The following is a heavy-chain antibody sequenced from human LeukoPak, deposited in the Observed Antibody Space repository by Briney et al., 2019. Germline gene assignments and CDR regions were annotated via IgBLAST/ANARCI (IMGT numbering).Heavy chain of an antibody. D-gene: IGHD5-12*01. V-gene: IGHV3-21*01. CDR1: GFTFSSYS. Sequence: GGSYALYCAASGFTFSSYSMNWVGQAPGKGLEWVSSISSSSSYIYYADSVKGRFTISRDKAKNSLYLQMNSPRAEDTAIYYCAREGMVATFDYWGQRTLVTVSS. CDR2: ISSSSSYI. J-gene: IGHJ4*02. CDR3: AREGMVATFDY.